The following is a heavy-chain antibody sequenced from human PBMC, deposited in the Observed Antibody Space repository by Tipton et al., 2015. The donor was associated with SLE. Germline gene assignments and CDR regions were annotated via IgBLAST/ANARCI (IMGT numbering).Heavy chain of an antibody. J-gene: IGHJ4*02. CDR3: ARESTDPDGFLEWLPLGY. D-gene: IGHD3-3*01. CDR2: ISAYNGNT. CDR1: GYTFTSYG. Sequence: QVQLVQSGAEVKKPGASVKVSCKASGYTFTSYGISWVRQAPGQGLEWMGWISAYNGNTNYAQKLQGRVTMTTDTSTSTAYMELRSLRSDDTAVYYWARESTDPDGFLEWLPLGYWGQGTLVTVSS. V-gene: IGHV1-18*01.